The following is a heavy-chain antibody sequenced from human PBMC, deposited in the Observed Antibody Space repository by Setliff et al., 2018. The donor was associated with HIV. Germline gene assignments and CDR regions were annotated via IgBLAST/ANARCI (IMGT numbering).Heavy chain of an antibody. Sequence: ASVKVSCKASGYTFTDYFMHWVRQAPGQGLEWMGWISPNNGDTTIPQRFQGRVTMTSDRSINTAYMEFSGLTSDDTAIYYCARQLSNSFDYWGQGTLVTVSS. CDR1: GYTFTDYF. D-gene: IGHD1-1*01. CDR3: ARQLSNSFDY. CDR2: ISPNNGDT. V-gene: IGHV1-2*02. J-gene: IGHJ4*02.